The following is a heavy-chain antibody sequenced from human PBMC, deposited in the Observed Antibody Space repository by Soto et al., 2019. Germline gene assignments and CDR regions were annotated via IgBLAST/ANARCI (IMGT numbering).Heavy chain of an antibody. CDR3: ASSYGSGYRAFDY. CDR1: GDTFNFYS. Sequence: QVQLVQCGAEVKRPGSSVKVSCKASGDTFNFYSINWVRQAPGVGLEWVGRVNPILSMSNYAQRFQGRVTMTADKSTITAYMELRSLRSEDKAIYYCASSYGSGYRAFDYWGQGALVTVSS. V-gene: IGHV1-69*02. D-gene: IGHD3-10*01. J-gene: IGHJ4*02. CDR2: VNPILSMS.